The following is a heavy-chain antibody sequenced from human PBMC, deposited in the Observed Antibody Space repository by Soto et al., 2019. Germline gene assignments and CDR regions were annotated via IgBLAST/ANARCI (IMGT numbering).Heavy chain of an antibody. CDR1: GFTLSGHG. Sequence: QVQLVASGGGVVQPGRSLSLSCAASGFTLSGHGLHWVRQAPGKGLEWVAVVTHDGTERHYPDSVKGRFTITRDISKNTFYLQKNSLRVEDTAMYNCAREKNSGYYRTVDYWGQGTLVTVSS. D-gene: IGHD3-10*01. CDR2: VTHDGTER. V-gene: IGHV3-30*03. CDR3: AREKNSGYYRTVDY. J-gene: IGHJ4*02.